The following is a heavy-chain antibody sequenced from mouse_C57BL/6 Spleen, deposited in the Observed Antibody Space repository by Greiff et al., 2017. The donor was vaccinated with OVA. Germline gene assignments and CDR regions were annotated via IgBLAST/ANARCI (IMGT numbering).Heavy chain of an antibody. V-gene: IGHV3-6*01. CDR3: AREDGTVTDY. D-gene: IGHD2-13*01. J-gene: IGHJ2*01. CDR1: GYSITSGYY. Sequence: VQLQQSGPGLVKPSQSLSLTCSVTGYSITSGYYWNWIRRFPGNKLEWMGYISYDGSNNYNPSLKNRISITRDKSKNQFFLKLNSVTTEDTATYYCAREDGTVTDYWGQGTTLTVSS. CDR2: ISYDGSN.